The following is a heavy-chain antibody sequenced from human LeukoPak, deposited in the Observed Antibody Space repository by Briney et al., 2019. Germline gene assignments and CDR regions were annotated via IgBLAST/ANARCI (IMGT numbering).Heavy chain of an antibody. J-gene: IGHJ4*02. CDR3: ARHWETSSWYVDY. V-gene: IGHV4-61*01. CDR2: IYYSGST. CDR1: GGSVSSGSYY. D-gene: IGHD6-13*01. Sequence: PSETLSLTCTVSGGSVSSGSYYWSWIRQPPGKGLEWIAYIYYSGSTNYNPSLKSRVTISVDTSKNQLSLKLSSVTAADTAVYYCARHWETSSWYVDYWGQGTLVTVSS.